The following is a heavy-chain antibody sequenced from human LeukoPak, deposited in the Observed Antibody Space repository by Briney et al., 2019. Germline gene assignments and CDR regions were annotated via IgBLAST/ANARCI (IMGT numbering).Heavy chain of an antibody. CDR1: GGSFSGYY. V-gene: IGHV4-34*01. D-gene: IGHD5-18*01. Sequence: PSETLSLTCAVYGGSFSGYYWSWIRQPPGKGLEWIGEINHSGSTNYNPSLKSRVTISVDTSKNQFSLKLSSVTAADTAVYYCARVIGYSYVNYYYYMDVWGKGTTVTISS. CDR3: ARVIGYSYVNYYYYMDV. CDR2: INHSGST. J-gene: IGHJ6*03.